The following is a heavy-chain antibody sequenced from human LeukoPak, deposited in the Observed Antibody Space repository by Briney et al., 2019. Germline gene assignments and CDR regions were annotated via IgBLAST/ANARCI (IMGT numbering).Heavy chain of an antibody. CDR2: IIPMLGIA. V-gene: IGHV1-69*04. J-gene: IGHJ6*02. Sequence: SVKVSCKASGSTFSSYAISWVRQAPGQGLEWMGRIIPMLGIANYAQKFQGRVTITADKSTSTAYMELSSLRSEDTAVYYCARETYCYGSGSYFSPEFYYYGMDVWGQGTTVTVSS. CDR1: GSTFSSYA. CDR3: ARETYCYGSGSYFSPEFYYYGMDV. D-gene: IGHD3-10*01.